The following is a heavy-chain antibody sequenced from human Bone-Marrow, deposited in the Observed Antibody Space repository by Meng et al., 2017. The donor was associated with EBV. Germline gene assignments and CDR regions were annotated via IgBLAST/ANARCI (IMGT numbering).Heavy chain of an antibody. Sequence: QVPVVPAGAEWKSEGSSGKVACKAPGGCLRSYAISWVRHAPGQGPGGMGGIIPIFGTANHAQKLQGRVTITADESTSTDYMELSSLRSEDTAVYYCAREEGQALDYWGQGTLVTVSS. CDR2: IIPIFGTA. CDR1: GGCLRSYA. CDR3: AREEGQALDY. J-gene: IGHJ4*02. V-gene: IGHV1-69*01.